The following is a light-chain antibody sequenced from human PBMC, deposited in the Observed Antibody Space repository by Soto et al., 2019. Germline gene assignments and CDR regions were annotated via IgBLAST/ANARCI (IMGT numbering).Light chain of an antibody. CDR2: GTS. Sequence: EVVLTQSPDTLSLSPGEGATLSCRASQSVSSAYLAWYQHKPGQAPRLLIYGTSTRATGIPDRFSGSGSGTDFTLTITRLEPEDFAVYYCQQYGGSPLLTFRGGTKVEIK. CDR1: QSVSSAY. J-gene: IGKJ4*01. V-gene: IGKV3-20*01. CDR3: QQYGGSPLLT.